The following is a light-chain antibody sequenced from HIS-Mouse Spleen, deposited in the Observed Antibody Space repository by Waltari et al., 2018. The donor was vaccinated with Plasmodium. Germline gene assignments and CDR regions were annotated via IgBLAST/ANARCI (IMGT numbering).Light chain of an antibody. CDR2: EVS. V-gene: IGLV2-8*01. CDR3: SSYAGSNNYVV. J-gene: IGLJ2*01. Sequence: SPLTHPTSASGSPGQSVTISCSGTSSDVGGSNSFSWYQEHPGKAPKPMIYEVSKRPSGVPDRFSGYKSGNSASLTVSGLQAEDEADYYCSSYAGSNNYVVFGGGTKLTVL. CDR1: SSDVGGSNS.